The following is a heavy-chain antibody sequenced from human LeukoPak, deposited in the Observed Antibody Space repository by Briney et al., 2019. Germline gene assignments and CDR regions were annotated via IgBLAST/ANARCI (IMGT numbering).Heavy chain of an antibody. D-gene: IGHD6-19*01. CDR2: ISSSGSTI. Sequence: PGGSLRLSCAASGFTFSDYYMSWIHQAPGKGLEWVSYISSSGSTIYYADSVKGRFTISRDNAKNSLYLQMNSLRAEDTAVYYCARDGQDSSGWSIFDYWGQGTLVTVSS. V-gene: IGHV3-11*01. CDR1: GFTFSDYY. J-gene: IGHJ4*02. CDR3: ARDGQDSSGWSIFDY.